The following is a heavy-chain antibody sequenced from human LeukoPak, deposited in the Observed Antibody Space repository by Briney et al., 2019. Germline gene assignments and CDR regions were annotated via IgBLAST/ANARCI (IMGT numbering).Heavy chain of an antibody. V-gene: IGHV4-59*08. CDR2: IYSSGST. Sequence: SEPLSLTCTVSGGSISSYYWSGIRQPPGKGLEWIGYIYSSGSTNYIPSLKSRVTISVDTSKNQFSLKLSSVTAADTAVYYCARRPSGWYFDYWGQGTLVTVSS. CDR1: GGSISSYY. D-gene: IGHD6-19*01. J-gene: IGHJ4*02. CDR3: ARRPSGWYFDY.